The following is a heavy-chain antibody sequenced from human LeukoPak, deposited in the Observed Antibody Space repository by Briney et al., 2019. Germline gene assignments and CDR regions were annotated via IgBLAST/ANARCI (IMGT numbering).Heavy chain of an antibody. CDR2: IYSGGGA. V-gene: IGHV3-53*01. Sequence: GGSLRLSCAASGFTVSSNYMSWVRQAPGKGLEWVSVIYSGGGAYYADSVKGRFTISRDNSNNTLFLQMNSLRVEDTAVYYCAKADGSGWFYYYYYGMDVWGQGTTVTVSS. J-gene: IGHJ6*02. CDR3: AKADGSGWFYYYYYGMDV. D-gene: IGHD6-19*01. CDR1: GFTVSSNY.